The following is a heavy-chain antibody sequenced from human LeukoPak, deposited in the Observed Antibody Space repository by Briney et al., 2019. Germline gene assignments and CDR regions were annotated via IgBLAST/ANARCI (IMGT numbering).Heavy chain of an antibody. Sequence: GGSLRLSCAASGFTFSSYWMSWVRQAPGKGLEWVANIKQDGSEKYYVDSVKGRFTISRDSPKNTVYLQMDSLRAEDTAVYYCARGAEKILSFGEYPSDAFDIWGQGTMVSVTS. J-gene: IGHJ3*02. CDR1: GFTFSSYW. D-gene: IGHD3-10*01. V-gene: IGHV3-7*01. CDR3: ARGAEKILSFGEYPSDAFDI. CDR2: IKQDGSEK.